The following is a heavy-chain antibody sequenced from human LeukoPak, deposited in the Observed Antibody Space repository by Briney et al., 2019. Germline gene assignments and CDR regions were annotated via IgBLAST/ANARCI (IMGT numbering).Heavy chain of an antibody. Sequence: KPSETLSLTCTVSGGSISSGDSYWSWIRQPPGRGLEWIGYIYYSGSTYYKQSPKSRVTISVDMSKNQFSLKLSSVTAADTAVYYCARAKKTFRYFDLWGRGTLVTVSS. V-gene: IGHV4-30-4*01. CDR1: GGSISSGDSY. J-gene: IGHJ2*01. CDR3: ARAKKTFRYFDL. CDR2: IYYSGST.